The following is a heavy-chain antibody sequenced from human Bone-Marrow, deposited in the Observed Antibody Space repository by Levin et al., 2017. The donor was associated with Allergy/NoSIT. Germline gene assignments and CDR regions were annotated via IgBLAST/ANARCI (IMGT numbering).Heavy chain of an antibody. CDR2: ISYDGSNK. Sequence: GESLKISCAASGFTFSSYGMHWVRQAPGKGLEWVAVISYDGSNKYYADSVKGRFTISRDNSKNTLYLQMNSLRAEDTAVYYCAKEVAGLVARYFDYWGQGTLVTVSS. V-gene: IGHV3-30*18. CDR3: AKEVAGLVARYFDY. J-gene: IGHJ4*02. CDR1: GFTFSSYG. D-gene: IGHD5-12*01.